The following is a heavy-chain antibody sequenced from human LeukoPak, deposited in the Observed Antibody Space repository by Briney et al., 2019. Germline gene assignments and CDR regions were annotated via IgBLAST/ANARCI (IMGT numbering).Heavy chain of an antibody. J-gene: IGHJ4*02. CDR2: IYSGGST. CDR1: GFTLSSNY. V-gene: IGHV3-53*01. CDR3: ARARWCGEFLI. Sequence: GGSLRLSCAPSGFTLSSNYMNWVRQAPGERLERVSIIYSGGSTYYTDSVKGRFTLSKDNSKNTLYLQMNSLRAEDTAVYYCARARWCGEFLIWGQGTLVTVSS. D-gene: IGHD3-10*01.